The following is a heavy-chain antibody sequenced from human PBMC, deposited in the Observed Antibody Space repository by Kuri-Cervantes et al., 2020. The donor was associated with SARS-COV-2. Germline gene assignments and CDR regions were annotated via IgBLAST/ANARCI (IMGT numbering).Heavy chain of an antibody. J-gene: IGHJ4*02. CDR1: GFTFSSYG. CDR3: ARGPYSSSTFDY. D-gene: IGHD6-6*01. CDR2: IWYDGSNK. V-gene: IGHV3-33*01. Sequence: GGSLRLSCAASGFTFSSYGMHWVRQAPGKGLEWVAVIWYDGSNKYYADSVKGRFTISRDNSKNTLYLQMNSLRAEDTAVYYCARGPYSSSTFDYWGQGTPVTVSP.